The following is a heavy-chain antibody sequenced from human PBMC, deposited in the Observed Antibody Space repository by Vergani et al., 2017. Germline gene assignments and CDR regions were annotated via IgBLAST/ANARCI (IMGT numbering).Heavy chain of an antibody. D-gene: IGHD3-3*01. V-gene: IGHV3-23*01. CDR1: GFTFSSYA. J-gene: IGHJ4*02. CDR2: ISGSGGST. Sequence: EVQLLESGGGLVQPGGSLRLSCAASGFTFSSYAMSWVRQAPGKGLEWVSAISGSGGSTYYADSRKGRFTISRDNSKNTLYLQINSLRAEDTAVYYWAKVPWSGYYNGPIDYWGQGTLVTVSA. CDR3: AKVPWSGYYNGPIDY.